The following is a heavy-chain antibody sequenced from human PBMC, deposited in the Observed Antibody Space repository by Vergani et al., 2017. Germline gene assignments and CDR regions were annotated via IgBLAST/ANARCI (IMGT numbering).Heavy chain of an antibody. CDR1: GYTFTSYA. CDR2: INAGNGNT. V-gene: IGHV1-3*01. CDR3: AREGGPNYYDSSGPIDY. D-gene: IGHD3-22*01. Sequence: QVQLVQSGAEVKKPGASVKVSCKASGYTFTSYAMHWVRQAPGQRLEWMGWINAGNGNTKYSQKFQGRVTITRDTSASTAYMELRSLGSEDTAVYYCAREGGPNYYDSSGPIDYWGQGTLVTVSS. J-gene: IGHJ4*02.